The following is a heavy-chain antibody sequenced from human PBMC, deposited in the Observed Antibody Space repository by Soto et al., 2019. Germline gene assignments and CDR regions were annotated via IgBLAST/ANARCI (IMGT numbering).Heavy chain of an antibody. CDR3: VRTSLVVAAATREDY. CDR1: GFTFSSYC. V-gene: IGHV3-74*01. CDR2: INSDGSNT. Sequence: GGSLRLSCAASGFTFSSYCMHWVRQAPGKGLVWVAGINSDGSNTSYADSVKGRFAISRDNAKNTLYLQMNSLRAEDTAVYYCVRTSLVVAAATREDYWGQGTLVTVSS. J-gene: IGHJ4*02. D-gene: IGHD2-15*01.